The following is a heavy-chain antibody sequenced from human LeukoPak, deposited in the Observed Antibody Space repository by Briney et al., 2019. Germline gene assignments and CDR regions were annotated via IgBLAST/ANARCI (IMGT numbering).Heavy chain of an antibody. CDR2: ISTMSNYI. D-gene: IGHD3-22*01. CDR1: GFDFSTYA. V-gene: IGHV3-21*01. CDR3: VRVLSGSWDWFDP. J-gene: IGHJ5*02. Sequence: GGSLRLSCAASGFDFSTYAINWVRQAPGKGLEWVSSISTMSNYIFYGDSVKGRFTISRDNAKNSVYLQMNSLRAEDTALYHCVRVLSGSWDWFDPWGQGTLVTVSS.